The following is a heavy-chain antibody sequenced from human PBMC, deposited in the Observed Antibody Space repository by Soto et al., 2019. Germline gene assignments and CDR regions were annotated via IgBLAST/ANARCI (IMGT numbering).Heavy chain of an antibody. CDR3: ARKAYGSGSYHY. D-gene: IGHD3-10*01. Sequence: QVQLQESGPGLVKPSETLSLTCTVSGGSISSYYWSWIRQPPGKGLEWIGYIYYSGSTNYNPSLKSRVTISVDTSKSQFSRKLSSVTAADTAVYYCARKAYGSGSYHYWGQGTLVTVSS. CDR1: GGSISSYY. J-gene: IGHJ4*02. V-gene: IGHV4-59*01. CDR2: IYYSGST.